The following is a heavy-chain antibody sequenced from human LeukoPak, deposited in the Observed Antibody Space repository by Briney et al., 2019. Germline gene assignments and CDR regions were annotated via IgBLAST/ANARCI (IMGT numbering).Heavy chain of an antibody. D-gene: IGHD2-8*01. CDR1: GFTFSSYW. V-gene: IGHV3-74*01. CDR2: IHGDGRTT. Sequence: GGSLRLSCAASGFTFSSYWIHWVRQVPGKGLVWVSRIHGDGRTTTYADSVKGRFTISRDNAKNTLYLQMNSLRAEDTAVYYCARDNGENYHTAFDYWGQGTLVTVSS. J-gene: IGHJ4*02. CDR3: ARDNGENYHTAFDY.